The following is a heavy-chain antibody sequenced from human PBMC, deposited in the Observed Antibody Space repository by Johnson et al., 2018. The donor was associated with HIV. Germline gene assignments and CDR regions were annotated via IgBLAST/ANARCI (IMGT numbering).Heavy chain of an antibody. J-gene: IGHJ3*01. CDR2: IKSKTDGGTT. D-gene: IGHD5-12*01. Sequence: VQLVESGGGLVKPGGSLRLSCAASGFTFSYAWMNWVRQAPGKGLEWVGRIKSKTDGGTTDYAAPVKGRFSISRDDSKNTLYLQMSSLRTDDTAIYFCASGDDDGFWGQGTMVTVSS. CDR3: ASGDDDGF. CDR1: GFTFSYAW. V-gene: IGHV3-15*01.